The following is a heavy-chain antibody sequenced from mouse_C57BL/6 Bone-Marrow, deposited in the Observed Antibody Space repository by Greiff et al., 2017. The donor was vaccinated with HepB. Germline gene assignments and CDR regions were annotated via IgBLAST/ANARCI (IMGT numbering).Heavy chain of an antibody. J-gene: IGHJ3*01. CDR2: INTNSGST. V-gene: IGHV1-64*01. Sequence: QVQLQQPGAELVKPGASVKLSCKASGYTFTSYWMHWVKQSPGQGLEWIGIINTNSGSTNYNEKFKSKATLTEDKSSSTAYLQLSSLTAEDSAVYYGARGGAWVAYWGQGTVVTVSA. CDR3: ARGGAWVAY. CDR1: GYTFTSYW.